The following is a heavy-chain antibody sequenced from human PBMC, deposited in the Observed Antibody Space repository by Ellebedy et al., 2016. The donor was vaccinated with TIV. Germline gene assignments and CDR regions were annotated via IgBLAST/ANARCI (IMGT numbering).Heavy chain of an antibody. Sequence: AASVKVSCKASGCTFTGYYMHWVRQAPGQGLEWMGWINPNSGGTNYAQKFQGWVTMTRDTSISTAYMELSRLRSDDTAVYYCARSSGWYGENWFDPWGQGTLVTVSS. D-gene: IGHD6-19*01. CDR1: GCTFTGYY. V-gene: IGHV1-2*04. CDR3: ARSSGWYGENWFDP. J-gene: IGHJ5*02. CDR2: INPNSGGT.